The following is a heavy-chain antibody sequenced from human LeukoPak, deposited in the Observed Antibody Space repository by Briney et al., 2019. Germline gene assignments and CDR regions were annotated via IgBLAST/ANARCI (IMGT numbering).Heavy chain of an antibody. D-gene: IGHD6-13*01. CDR3: ARDRGYSSSPADFDY. J-gene: IGHJ4*02. CDR2: IYSGGST. Sequence: PGGSLRLSCAASGFTVSSNYMSWVRQAPGKGLEWVSVIYSGGSTYYADSVKGRFTISRDNPKNTLYLQMNSLRAEDTAVYYCARDRGYSSSPADFDYWGQGTLVTVSS. CDR1: GFTVSSNY. V-gene: IGHV3-66*02.